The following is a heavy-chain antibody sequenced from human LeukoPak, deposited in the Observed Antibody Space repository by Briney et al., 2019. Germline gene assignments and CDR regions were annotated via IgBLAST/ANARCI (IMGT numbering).Heavy chain of an antibody. CDR1: GFTFSSYS. CDR3: ARDSGYSYGYDY. CDR2: ISSSSSYI. J-gene: IGHJ4*02. V-gene: IGHV3-21*01. Sequence: GGSLRLSCAASGFTFSSYSMNWVRQAPGKGLEWVSSISSSSSYIYYADSVKGRFTISRDNAKNSLYLQMNSLRAEDTAVYYCARDSGYSYGYDYWGQGTPVTVSS. D-gene: IGHD5-18*01.